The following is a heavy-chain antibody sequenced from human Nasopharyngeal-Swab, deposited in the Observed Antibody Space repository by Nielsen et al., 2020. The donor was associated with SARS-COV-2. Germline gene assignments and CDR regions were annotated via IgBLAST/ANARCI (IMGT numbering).Heavy chain of an antibody. CDR1: GGATSRGGDT. CDR2: IYHSGST. V-gene: IGHV4-30-2*01. CDR3: ARGGVVPWFDY. D-gene: IGHD3-3*01. J-gene: IGHJ4*02. Sequence: QTLSHTRAVSGGATSRGGDTRSGSRRPPGKGLEWIGYIYHSGSTYYNPSLKSRVTISVDRSKNQFSLKLSSVTAADTAMYYCARGGVVPWFDYWGQGTLVTVSS.